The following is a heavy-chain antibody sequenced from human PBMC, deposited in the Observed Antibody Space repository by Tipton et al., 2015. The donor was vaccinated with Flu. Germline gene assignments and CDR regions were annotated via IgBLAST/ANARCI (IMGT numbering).Heavy chain of an antibody. CDR3: AKVHSGSYYHAFDI. J-gene: IGHJ3*02. Sequence: SLRLSCAASRFTFRTYAMNWVRQAPGKGLEWVSTISASGGATYYADSVEGRFTIFRDNSKNMLYLQMNSLRAEDTAVYYCAKVHSGSYYHAFDIWGQRTMVTVSS. CDR1: RFTFRTYA. CDR2: ISASGGAT. D-gene: IGHD1-26*01. V-gene: IGHV3-23*01.